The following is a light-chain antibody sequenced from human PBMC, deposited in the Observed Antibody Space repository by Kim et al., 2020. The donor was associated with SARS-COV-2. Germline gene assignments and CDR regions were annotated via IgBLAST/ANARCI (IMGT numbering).Light chain of an antibody. J-gene: IGLJ1*01. CDR3: CSYAGSSALDV. Sequence: AITIPCTGTRSDVGSYNVVSWYQQRPGKAPKLIIYEVSQRPSGVSNRFSGSKSDNTASLTISGLQAEEEADYYCCSYAGSSALDVFGTGTKVTVL. V-gene: IGLV2-23*02. CDR1: RSDVGSYNV. CDR2: EVS.